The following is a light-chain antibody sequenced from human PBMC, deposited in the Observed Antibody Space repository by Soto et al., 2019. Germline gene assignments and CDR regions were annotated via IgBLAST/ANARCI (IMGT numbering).Light chain of an antibody. J-gene: IGKJ1*01. V-gene: IGKV3-20*01. Sequence: EIVFTQSPGTLSLYTGERATLSCRASQSVSSRYLAWYQQKPGQAPRLLIYGASSRATGIPDRFSGSGSGTDFTLTSSRLEPEDFAVYYCQQYGSSRTFGQVTKVDIK. CDR2: GAS. CDR1: QSVSSRY. CDR3: QQYGSSRT.